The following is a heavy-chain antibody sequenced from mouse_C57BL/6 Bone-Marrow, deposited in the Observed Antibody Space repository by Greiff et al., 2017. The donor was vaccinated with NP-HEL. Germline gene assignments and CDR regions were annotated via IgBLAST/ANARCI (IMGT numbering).Heavy chain of an antibody. Sequence: VQLQQSGPVLVKPGASVKMSCKASGYTFTDYYMNWVKQSHGKSLEWIGVINPYNGGTSYNQKFKGKATLTVDKASSTAYMELNSLTSEDSAVYYCARRTSSSPCYWYFDVWGTGTTVTVSS. D-gene: IGHD1-1*01. V-gene: IGHV1-19*01. CDR3: ARRTSSSPCYWYFDV. CDR1: GYTFTDYY. J-gene: IGHJ1*03. CDR2: INPYNGGT.